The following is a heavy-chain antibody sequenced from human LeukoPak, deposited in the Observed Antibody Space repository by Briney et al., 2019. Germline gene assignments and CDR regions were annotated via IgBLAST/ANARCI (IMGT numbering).Heavy chain of an antibody. D-gene: IGHD3-9*01. CDR2: IIPIFGTA. J-gene: IGHJ4*02. V-gene: IGHV1-69*06. CDR1: GGTFSSYA. CDR3: ARDTPGYYDILTGYYY. Sequence: TSVKVSCKASGGTFSSYAISWVRQAPGQGLEWMGGIIPIFGTANYAQKFQGRVTITADKSTSTAYMELSSLRSEDTAVYYCARDTPGYYDILTGYYYWGQGTLVTVSS.